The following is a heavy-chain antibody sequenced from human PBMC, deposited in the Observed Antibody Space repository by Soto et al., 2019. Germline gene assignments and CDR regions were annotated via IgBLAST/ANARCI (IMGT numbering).Heavy chain of an antibody. J-gene: IGHJ4*02. V-gene: IGHV4-34*01. CDR3: AATIFGVRLHDY. CDR2: INHSGST. D-gene: IGHD3-3*01. Sequence: PSETLSLTCAVYGGSFSGYYWSWIRQPPGKGLEWIGEINHSGSTNYNPSLKSRVTISVDTSKNQFSLKLSSVTAADTAVYYCAATIFGVRLHDYWGQGTLVTVSS. CDR1: GGSFSGYY.